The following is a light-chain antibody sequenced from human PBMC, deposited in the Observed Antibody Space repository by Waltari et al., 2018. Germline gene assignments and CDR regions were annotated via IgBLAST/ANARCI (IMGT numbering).Light chain of an antibody. CDR2: DAS. CDR1: QGVTNY. Sequence: EIVLTQSTATLSLTPGERATLSCRASQGVTNYLAWYQHKTGQAPRLLIYDASARATGIPARFSGSGSGTDFTLTISSLEPEDFAVYCCQQRSNWLSFGGGTKVEIK. J-gene: IGKJ4*01. CDR3: QQRSNWLS. V-gene: IGKV3-11*01.